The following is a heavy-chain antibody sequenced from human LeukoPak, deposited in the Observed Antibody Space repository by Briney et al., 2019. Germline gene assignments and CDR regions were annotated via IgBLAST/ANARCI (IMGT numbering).Heavy chain of an antibody. CDR1: GDSVSSNSAA. Sequence: PSQTLSLTCAISGDSVSSNSAAWHWIRQSPSRGLEWLGRTWYRSRWYNEYAVSVKSRITINPDTSKNQFSLHLNSVTPEDTAVYYCAAGSSGSSHYYFDYWGQGTLVTVSS. V-gene: IGHV6-1*01. CDR3: AAGSSGSSHYYFDY. J-gene: IGHJ4*02. CDR2: TWYRSRWYN. D-gene: IGHD3-10*01.